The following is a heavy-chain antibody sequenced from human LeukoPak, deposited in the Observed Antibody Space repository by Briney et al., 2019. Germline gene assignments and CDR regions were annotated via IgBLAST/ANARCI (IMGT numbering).Heavy chain of an antibody. V-gene: IGHV3-23*01. CDR2: FCGSGGST. D-gene: IGHD2-15*01. Sequence: RLLRLSCAASGFTFSSYAMSWVRQAPGKGLEWVSAFCGSGGSTYYADSVKGRFTISRDNSKNTLYLQMNSLRAEDTAVYYCAKAPVTTCRGAFCYPFDYWGLGTLVTVSS. J-gene: IGHJ4*02. CDR3: AKAPVTTCRGAFCYPFDY. CDR1: GFTFSSYA.